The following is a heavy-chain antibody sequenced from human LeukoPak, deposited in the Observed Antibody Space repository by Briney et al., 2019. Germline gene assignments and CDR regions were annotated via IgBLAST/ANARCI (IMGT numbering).Heavy chain of an antibody. CDR1: GYSISSGYY. Sequence: LSLTCTVSGYSISSGYYWGWIRQPPGKGLEWLSYISSSTNTIYYADSVKGRFTISRDNAKNSLYLQMNGLGAEDTAVYYCARELNGYGYYFFDYWGPGTLVTVSS. D-gene: IGHD3-16*01. V-gene: IGHV3-11*04. J-gene: IGHJ4*02. CDR3: ARELNGYGYYFFDY. CDR2: ISSSTNTI.